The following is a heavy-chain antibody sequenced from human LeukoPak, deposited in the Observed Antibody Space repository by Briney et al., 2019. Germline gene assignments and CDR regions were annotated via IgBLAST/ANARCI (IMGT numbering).Heavy chain of an antibody. V-gene: IGHV1-24*01. Sequence: ASVKASCKVSGNTLTELSMHGVRQTPQKGGEWVGGIDPRDGETFYGQRFQGRVTMTEDTSTNTAYMELSSLRSEDTAIYYCATFIPRPNDYGDYLYYYYGMDVWGQGTTVTVSS. CDR2: IDPRDGET. CDR1: GNTLTELS. D-gene: IGHD4-17*01. J-gene: IGHJ6*02. CDR3: ATFIPRPNDYGDYLYYYYGMDV.